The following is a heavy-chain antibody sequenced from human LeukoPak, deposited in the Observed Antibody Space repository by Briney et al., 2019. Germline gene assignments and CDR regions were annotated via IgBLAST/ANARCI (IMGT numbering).Heavy chain of an antibody. V-gene: IGHV3-21*01. CDR1: GFTFSSYS. D-gene: IGHD4-23*01. Sequence: PGGSLRLSCAASGFTFSSYSMNWVRQAPGKGLEWVSSISSSSSYIYYADSVKGRFTISRDNAKNSLYLQMNSLRAEDTAVYYCVGEDYGGNRGRGYWGQGTLVTVSS. CDR2: ISSSSSYI. CDR3: VGEDYGGNRGRGY. J-gene: IGHJ4*02.